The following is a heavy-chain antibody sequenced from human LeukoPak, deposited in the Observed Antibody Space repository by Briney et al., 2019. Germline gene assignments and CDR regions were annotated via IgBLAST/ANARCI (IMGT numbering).Heavy chain of an antibody. V-gene: IGHV3-23*01. J-gene: IGHJ6*02. Sequence: GGSLRLSCEGSGFTFSSYAMSWVRQAPGKGLEWVSAISGSGGSTYYADSVKGRFTISRDNSKNTLYLQMNSLRAEDTAVYYCAKDNQFQLTIYGMDVWGQGTTVTVSS. D-gene: IGHD2-2*01. CDR3: AKDNQFQLTIYGMDV. CDR1: GFTFSSYA. CDR2: ISGSGGST.